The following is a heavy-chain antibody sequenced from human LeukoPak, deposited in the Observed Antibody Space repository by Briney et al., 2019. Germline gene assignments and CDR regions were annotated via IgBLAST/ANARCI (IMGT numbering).Heavy chain of an antibody. V-gene: IGHV1-2*02. J-gene: IGHJ4*02. CDR3: ARDGEYGTGSYYRGSLDY. CDR2: IHPRSGDT. D-gene: IGHD3-10*01. CDR1: GYSFTAFY. Sequence: ASVKVSCKVSGYSFTAFYIHWVRQAPGQGLEWMGWIHPRSGDTRYAQKFQGRVTMARDTSISTVYMDLSSLGSDDTAVYYCARDGEYGTGSYYRGSLDYWGQGILVTVSS.